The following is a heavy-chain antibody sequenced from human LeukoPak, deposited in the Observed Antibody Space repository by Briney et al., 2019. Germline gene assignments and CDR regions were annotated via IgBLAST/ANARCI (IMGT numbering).Heavy chain of an antibody. Sequence: TLSLTCTVSGGSINNDGHYWSWIRQHPGKGLEWIGYIYYSRTTYYNPSLKSRVTISVGTSKNRFSLQLSSVTAADTAVYYCARASRLGELSLGYWGEGTLVTASA. V-gene: IGHV4-31*03. CDR2: IYYSRTT. CDR1: GGSINNDGHY. J-gene: IGHJ4*02. CDR3: ARASRLGELSLGY. D-gene: IGHD3-16*02.